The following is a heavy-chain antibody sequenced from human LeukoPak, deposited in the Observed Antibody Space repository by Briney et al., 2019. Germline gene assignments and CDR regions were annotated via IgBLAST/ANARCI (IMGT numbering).Heavy chain of an antibody. V-gene: IGHV4-31*03. Sequence: SETLSLTCTVSGVSINNGDYYWSWIRQHPGKGLEWIGYIYYSGNTYYNPSLKSRVTISVDPSKNQFSLKLTSVTDAGTAVYYCATRGYGSTWHSQNWGQGTLVTVSS. CDR3: ATRGYGSTWHSQN. J-gene: IGHJ4*02. CDR2: IYYSGNT. CDR1: GVSINNGDYY. D-gene: IGHD6-13*01.